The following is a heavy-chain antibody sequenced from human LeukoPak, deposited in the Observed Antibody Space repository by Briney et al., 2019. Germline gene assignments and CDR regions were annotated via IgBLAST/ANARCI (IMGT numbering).Heavy chain of an antibody. Sequence: PSETLSLTCTVSGGSIGSYYWSWIRQPPGKGLEWIAYISYSGSTSYNPSLKSRITISVDTSKNQFSLKLSSVTAADTAVYYCARANWGSYRFDYWGQGTLVTVSS. CDR3: ARANWGSYRFDY. CDR2: ISYSGST. J-gene: IGHJ4*02. CDR1: GGSIGSYY. D-gene: IGHD3-16*02. V-gene: IGHV4-59*01.